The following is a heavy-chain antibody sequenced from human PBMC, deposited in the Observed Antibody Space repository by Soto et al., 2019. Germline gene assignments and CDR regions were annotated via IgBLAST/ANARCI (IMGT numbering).Heavy chain of an antibody. Sequence: EVQLLESGGGLVQPGGSLRLSCAASGFSFSTYAMSWVRQAPGKGLEWVSVISATGGSTFYADSVKGRFTVSRDNSRNTLYLQMISRRVEDTAVYYCAKGIRSSPNYYYGMDVWGQGNTVTVSS. CDR3: AKGIRSSPNYYYGMDV. D-gene: IGHD1-20*01. J-gene: IGHJ6*02. CDR2: ISATGGST. CDR1: GFSFSTYA. V-gene: IGHV3-23*01.